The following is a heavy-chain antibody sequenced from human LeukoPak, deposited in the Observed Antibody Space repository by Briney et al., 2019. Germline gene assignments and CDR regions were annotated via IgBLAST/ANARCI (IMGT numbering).Heavy chain of an antibody. J-gene: IGHJ4*02. CDR1: GGSISSGSYY. CDR3: ARDAPLDYYDSSGYWGPLYYFDY. V-gene: IGHV4-61*02. CDR2: IYTSGST. Sequence: SETLSLTCTVSGGSISSGSYYWSWIRQPARKGLEWIGRIYTSGSTNYNPSLKSRVTISVDTSKNQFSLKLSSVTAADTAVYYCARDAPLDYYDSSGYWGPLYYFDYWGQGTLVTVSS. D-gene: IGHD3-22*01.